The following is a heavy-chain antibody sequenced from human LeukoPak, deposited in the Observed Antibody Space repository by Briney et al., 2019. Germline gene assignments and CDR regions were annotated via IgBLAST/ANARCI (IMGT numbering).Heavy chain of an antibody. J-gene: IGHJ6*03. CDR1: GFTFSSYA. Sequence: PGGSLRLSCAASGFTFSSYAMSWVRQAPGKGLEWVSAISGSGGSTYYADSVKGRFTISRDNSKNTLYLQMNSLRAEDTAVYYCAKVTGSGALWYYYYMDVWGKGTTVTVPS. CDR2: ISGSGGST. CDR3: AKVTGSGALWYYYYMDV. V-gene: IGHV3-23*01. D-gene: IGHD6-19*01.